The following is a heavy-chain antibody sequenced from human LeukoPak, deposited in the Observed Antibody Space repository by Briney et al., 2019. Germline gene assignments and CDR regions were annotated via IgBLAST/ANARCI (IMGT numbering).Heavy chain of an antibody. CDR3: AKRSGSPRPAYFDY. V-gene: IGHV3-23*01. Sequence: GGSLRLSCAASAFTFTAYAVHWVRQAPGMGLEWVSGISGDGYSTYYADSVKGRFTISRDNSKNTVYLQMNSLRDEDTAVYYCAKRSGSPRPAYFDYWRQGTRVTVSS. J-gene: IGHJ4*02. CDR1: AFTFTAYA. D-gene: IGHD6-25*01. CDR2: ISGDGYST.